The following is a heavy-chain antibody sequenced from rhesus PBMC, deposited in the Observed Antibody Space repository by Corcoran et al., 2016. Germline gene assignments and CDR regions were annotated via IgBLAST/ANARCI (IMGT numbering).Heavy chain of an antibody. Sequence: QVQLQESGPGLVKPSETLSITCDVSGNSISSGSRWNWITKPPRKGLEWFGYSGGRRESTNYNPSHNRLVTIAKDPAKKQFSLNLSAVTAADTAVYYCARGGVKLDYWGPGVLVTVSS. CDR1: GNSISSGSR. D-gene: IGHD2-39*01. J-gene: IGHJ4*01. CDR3: ARGGVKLDY. V-gene: IGHV4-127*01. CDR2: SGGRREST.